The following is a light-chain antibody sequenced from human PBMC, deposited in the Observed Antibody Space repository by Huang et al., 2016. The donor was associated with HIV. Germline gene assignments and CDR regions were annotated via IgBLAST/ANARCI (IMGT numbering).Light chain of an antibody. CDR1: QSVSSN. CDR2: GAS. CDR3: QQYNNWPPGT. J-gene: IGKJ1*01. Sequence: EVVLTQSPATLSVSPGERATLSCRATQSVSSNLAWYQQKPGQAPSLLIYGASTRATGVPARFSGSGSATEFTLTISRLQSEDFAVYYCQQYNNWPPGTFGQGTKVEI. V-gene: IGKV3-15*01.